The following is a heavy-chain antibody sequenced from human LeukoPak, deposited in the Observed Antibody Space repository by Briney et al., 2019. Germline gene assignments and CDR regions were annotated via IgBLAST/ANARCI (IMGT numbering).Heavy chain of an antibody. D-gene: IGHD1-1*01. CDR1: GFTFSSYS. CDR2: ISSSSSYI. CDR3: ARGSGWSSNWFDP. Sequence: GGSLRLSCAASGFTFSSYSMNWVRQAPGKGLEWVSSISSSSSYIYYADSVKGRFTIPRDNAKNSLYLQMNSLRAEDTAVYYCARGSGWSSNWFDPWGQGTLVTVSS. J-gene: IGHJ5*02. V-gene: IGHV3-21*01.